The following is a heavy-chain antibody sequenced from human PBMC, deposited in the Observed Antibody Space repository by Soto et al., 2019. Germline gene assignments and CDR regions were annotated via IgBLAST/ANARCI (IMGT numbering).Heavy chain of an antibody. CDR1: GFTFSSYA. CDR2: ISYDGSNK. D-gene: IGHD3-10*01. V-gene: IGHV3-30-3*01. CDR3: ARDRITMVRGVITLYNWFDP. J-gene: IGHJ5*02. Sequence: QVQLVESGGGVVQPGRSLRLSCAASGFTFSSYAMHWVRQAPGKGLEWVAVISYDGSNKYYADSVKGRFTISRDNSKNTLYLQMNSLRAEDTAVYYCARDRITMVRGVITLYNWFDPWGQGTLVTGAS.